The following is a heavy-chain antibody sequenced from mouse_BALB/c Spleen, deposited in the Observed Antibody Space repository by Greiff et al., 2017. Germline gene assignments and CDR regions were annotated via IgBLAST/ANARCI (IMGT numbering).Heavy chain of an antibody. J-gene: IGHJ3*01. V-gene: IGHV2-6-7*01. CDR1: GFSLTGYG. CDR2: IWGDGST. Sequence: VKLQESGPGLVAPSQSLSITCTVSGFSLTGYGVNWVRQPPGKGLEWLGMIWGDGSTDYNSALKSRLSISKDNSKSQVFLKMNSLQTDDTARYYCAREGYYGSSAWFAYWGQGTLVTVSA. D-gene: IGHD1-1*01. CDR3: AREGYYGSSAWFAY.